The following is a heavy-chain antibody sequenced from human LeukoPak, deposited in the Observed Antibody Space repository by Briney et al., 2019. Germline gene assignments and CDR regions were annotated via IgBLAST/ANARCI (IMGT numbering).Heavy chain of an antibody. V-gene: IGHV4-39*02. J-gene: IGHJ3*02. CDR1: GGSISSNNYY. D-gene: IGHD5-24*01. CDR2: IYYSGST. CDR3: ARDSGMATIWGDAFDI. Sequence: PSETLSLTCTVSGGSISSNNYYWGWIRQPPGKGLEWIGTIYYSGSTYYNPSLKSRVTISVDTSKNQFSLKLSSVTAADTAVYYCARDSGMATIWGDAFDIWGQGTMVTVSS.